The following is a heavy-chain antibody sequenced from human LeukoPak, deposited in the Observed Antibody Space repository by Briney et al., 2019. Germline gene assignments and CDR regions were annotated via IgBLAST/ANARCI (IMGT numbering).Heavy chain of an antibody. CDR1: GGSISSGGYY. Sequence: SETLSLTCTVPGGSISSGGYYWSWIRQHPGRGLEWIGYIYYSGSTYYNPSLKSRVTISVDTSKNQFSLKLSSVTAADTAVYYCARELGLRGYSYGGLDYWGQGTLVTVSS. CDR3: ARELGLRGYSYGGLDY. V-gene: IGHV4-31*03. D-gene: IGHD5-18*01. J-gene: IGHJ4*02. CDR2: IYYSGST.